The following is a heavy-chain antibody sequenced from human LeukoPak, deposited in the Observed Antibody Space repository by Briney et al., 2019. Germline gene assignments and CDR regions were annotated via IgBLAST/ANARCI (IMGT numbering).Heavy chain of an antibody. CDR1: GYTFSSCW. CDR3: AKCHGFYEYLSCNATYYYYMDV. Sequence: GGSLRLSCVDCGYTFSSCWMWWGRQAPGKGLEWVANIKEDGSETNYVESVKGRFFISRDNAKNSQRLQMNSLRVEDSAVYYCAKCHGFYEYLSCNATYYYYMDVWGKGTTVTVSS. D-gene: IGHD3-16*01. CDR2: IKEDGSET. V-gene: IGHV3-7*01. J-gene: IGHJ6*03.